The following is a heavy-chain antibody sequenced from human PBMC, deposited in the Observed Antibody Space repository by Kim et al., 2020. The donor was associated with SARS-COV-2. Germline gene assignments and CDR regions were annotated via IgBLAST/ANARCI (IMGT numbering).Heavy chain of an antibody. CDR1: GYSFTSYW. J-gene: IGHJ6*02. D-gene: IGHD3-9*01. CDR3: ARQIGHYDILTGYTYYYGMDV. V-gene: IGHV5-51*01. CDR2: IYPGDSDT. Sequence: GESLKISCKGSGYSFTSYWIGWVRQMPGKGLEWMGIIYPGDSDTRYSPSFQGQVTISADKSISTAYLQWSSLKASDTAMYYCARQIGHYDILTGYTYYYGMDVWGQGTTVTVSS.